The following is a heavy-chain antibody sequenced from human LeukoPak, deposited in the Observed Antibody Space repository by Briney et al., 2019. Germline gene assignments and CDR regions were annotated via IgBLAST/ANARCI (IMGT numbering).Heavy chain of an antibody. V-gene: IGHV1-2*02. J-gene: IGHJ4*02. CDR3: ARDHGYDGRASGCPW. CDR1: GFTFTGYY. CDR2: INTKTGDA. D-gene: IGHD3-10*01. Sequence: PGGSLELSCKASGFTFTGYYLNWVRRAPGHGLEWMGWINTKTGDANSARTCQGRGTLTGARSISTGYLDLNRRKSDDTAAYYYARDHGYDGRASGCPWWAQGTLVTVSS.